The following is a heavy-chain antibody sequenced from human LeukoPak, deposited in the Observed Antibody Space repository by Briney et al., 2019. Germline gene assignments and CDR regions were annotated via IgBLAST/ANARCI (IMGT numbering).Heavy chain of an antibody. J-gene: IGHJ5*02. D-gene: IGHD1-26*01. CDR1: GFTFSSYA. CDR2: ISYDGSNK. CDR3: ARILFNWDFDP. Sequence: GRSLRLSCAASGFTFSSYAMHWVRQAPGKGLEWVAGISYDGSNKYYADSVKGRFTISRDNAKNSLYLQMNSLRAEDTAVYYCARILFNWDFDPWGQGTLVTVSS. V-gene: IGHV3-30*04.